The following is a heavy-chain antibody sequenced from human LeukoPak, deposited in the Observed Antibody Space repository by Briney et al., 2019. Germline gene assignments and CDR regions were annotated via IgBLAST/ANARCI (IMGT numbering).Heavy chain of an antibody. D-gene: IGHD5-18*01. CDR3: ARHNHPDTAMVPFDY. V-gene: IGHV1-46*01. CDR1: GYTFTSYY. Sequence: EASVKVSCKASGYTFTSYYMHWVRQAPGQGLEWMGIINPSGGSTSYAQKFQGRVTMTTDTSTSTAYMELRSLRSDDTAVYYCARHNHPDTAMVPFDYWGQGTLVTVSS. CDR2: INPSGGST. J-gene: IGHJ4*02.